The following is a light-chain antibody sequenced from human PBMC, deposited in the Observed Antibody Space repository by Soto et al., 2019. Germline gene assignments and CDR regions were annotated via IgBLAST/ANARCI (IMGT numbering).Light chain of an antibody. V-gene: IGKV1-39*01. CDR1: QTISTY. CDR2: GAS. CDR3: QQSFSTPRT. J-gene: IGKJ1*01. Sequence: DIQMTQSPSPLSASVGDRVTITCRASQTISTYLNWYQQKPGKAPKLLIYGASSLQSGVTSRFSGSGSGTDFTLTISSLQPEDFGTYYCQQSFSTPRTFGQGTKV.